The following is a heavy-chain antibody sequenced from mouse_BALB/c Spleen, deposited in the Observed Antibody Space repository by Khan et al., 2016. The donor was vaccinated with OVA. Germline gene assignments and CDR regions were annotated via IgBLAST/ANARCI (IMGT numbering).Heavy chain of an antibody. J-gene: IGHJ2*01. V-gene: IGHV3-2*02. CDR3: ARIQGGDFDY. CDR2: ISYSGNT. CDR1: GYSITSDYA. D-gene: IGHD3-2*02. Sequence: EVELVESGPGLVKPSQSLSLTCTVTGYSITSDYAWNWIRQFPGNQLEWMGYISYSGNTKYNPSLKSRISITRDTSKNQFFLQLNFVTIEDTATDYCARIQGGDFDYWGQGTTLTVSS.